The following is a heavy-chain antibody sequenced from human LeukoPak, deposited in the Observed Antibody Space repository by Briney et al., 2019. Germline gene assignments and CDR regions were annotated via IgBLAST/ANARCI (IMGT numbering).Heavy chain of an antibody. V-gene: IGHV1-2*02. CDR3: ARVIKGVTENTVAS. Sequence: ASVKVSCKASGYTFTGYYMHWVRQAPGQGLEWMGWINPNSGGTNYAQKFQGRVTMTRDTSISTAYMELSRLRSDDTAVYYCARVIKGVTENTVASWGQGTLVTVSS. J-gene: IGHJ4*02. CDR2: INPNSGGT. CDR1: GYTFTGYY. D-gene: IGHD2-21*02.